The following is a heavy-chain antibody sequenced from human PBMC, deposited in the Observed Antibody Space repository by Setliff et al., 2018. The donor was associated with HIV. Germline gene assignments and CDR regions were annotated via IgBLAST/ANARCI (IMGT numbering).Heavy chain of an antibody. Sequence: VASVKVSCKSSGYPFADHYLHWVRQAPGQGLQWMGWINPRSGVTKYAQNFQGRFIMTTDTTINTASMQLERLTSDDTALYYCARDSGTNDHFLSPYYGALDFWGLGTLVTVSS. CDR2: INPRSGVT. CDR3: ARDSGTNDHFLSPYYGALDF. V-gene: IGHV1-2*02. D-gene: IGHD3-3*02. J-gene: IGHJ4*02. CDR1: GYPFADHY.